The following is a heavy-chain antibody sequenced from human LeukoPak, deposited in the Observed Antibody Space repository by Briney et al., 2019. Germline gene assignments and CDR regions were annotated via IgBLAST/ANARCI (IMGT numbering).Heavy chain of an antibody. CDR1: GFTFSSYA. J-gene: IGHJ4*02. Sequence: GGSLRLSCAASGFTFSSYAMSWVRQAPGKGLEWVSAISGSGGSTYYADSVKGRFTISRDNSENTLYLQTNSLRAGDTAVYYCAKGEGFYDSSGYSPDPIDYWGQGTLVTVSS. V-gene: IGHV3-23*01. D-gene: IGHD3-22*01. CDR2: ISGSGGST. CDR3: AKGEGFYDSSGYSPDPIDY.